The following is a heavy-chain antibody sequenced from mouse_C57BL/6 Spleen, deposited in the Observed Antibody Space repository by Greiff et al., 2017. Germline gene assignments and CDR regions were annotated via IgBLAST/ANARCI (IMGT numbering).Heavy chain of an antibody. J-gene: IGHJ1*03. CDR3: AHITTAVATDWYFDV. CDR1: GFSLTSYG. V-gene: IGHV2-5*01. D-gene: IGHD1-1*01. CDR2: IWRGGST. Sequence: VMLVESGPGLVQPSQSLSITCTVSGFSLTSYGVHWVRQSPGKGLEWLGVIWRGGSTDYNAACMSRLSITKDNTKSEVFFKMNSLQADDTAIYYSAHITTAVATDWYFDVRGTGTTVTVSS.